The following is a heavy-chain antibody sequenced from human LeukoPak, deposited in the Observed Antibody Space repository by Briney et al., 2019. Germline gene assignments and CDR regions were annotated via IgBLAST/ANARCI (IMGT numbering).Heavy chain of an antibody. CDR1: GFTFNIYE. D-gene: IGHD2-8*01. CDR3: TSRDCTNGVCRDY. V-gene: IGHV3-73*01. J-gene: IGHJ4*02. Sequence: PGGSLRLSCAASGFTFNIYEMNWVRQAPGKGLEWVGRIRSKANSYATAYAASVKGRFTISRDDSKNTAYLQMNSLKSEDTAVYYCTSRDCTNGVCRDYWGQGTLVTVSS. CDR2: IRSKANSYAT.